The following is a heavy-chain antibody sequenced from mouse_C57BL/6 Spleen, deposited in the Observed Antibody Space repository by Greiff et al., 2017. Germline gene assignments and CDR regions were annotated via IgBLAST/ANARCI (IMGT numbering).Heavy chain of an antibody. CDR2: ISYSGST. CDR3: ARSDYGSSSYAMDY. CDR1: GYSITSDY. D-gene: IGHD1-1*01. J-gene: IGHJ4*01. Sequence: EVKLQQSGPGLAKPSQTLSLTCSVTGYSITSDYWNWIRKFPGNKLEYMGYISYSGSTYYNPSLNSRISITRDTSKNQYYLQLNSVTTEDTATYDSARSDYGSSSYAMDYWGQGTSVTVSS. V-gene: IGHV3-8*01.